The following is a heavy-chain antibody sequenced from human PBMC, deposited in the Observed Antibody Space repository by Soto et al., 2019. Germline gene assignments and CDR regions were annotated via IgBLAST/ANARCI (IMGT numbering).Heavy chain of an antibody. CDR2: IIPIFGTV. CDR1: GGTFSSYA. Sequence: ASVKVSCKASGGTFSSYAISWVRQAPGQGLEWMGGIIPIFGTVNYAQKFQGRVTITADESTSTAYMELSSLRSEDTAVYYCARAPHDYSFGYYYYGMDVWGQGTTVTVSS. CDR3: ARAPHDYSFGYYYYGMDV. J-gene: IGHJ6*02. D-gene: IGHD4-4*01. V-gene: IGHV1-69*13.